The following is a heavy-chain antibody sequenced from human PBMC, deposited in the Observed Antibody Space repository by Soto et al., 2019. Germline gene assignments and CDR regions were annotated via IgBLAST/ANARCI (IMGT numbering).Heavy chain of an antibody. CDR2: IYNSGTT. CDR1: GGSITSDS. D-gene: IGHD3-22*01. J-gene: IGHJ4*01. Sequence: QVQLQESGPGLVQPSETLSLTCTVSGGSITSDSWAWIRQPPGKGLEYIGYIYNSGTTNYNPALRSRVTISIDTSNNPFSLKLSSVTAADSGVYFCARGNPPYYDSSGRHYYFDYWGHGTLVTVSS. CDR3: ARGNPPYYDSSGRHYYFDY. V-gene: IGHV4-59*01.